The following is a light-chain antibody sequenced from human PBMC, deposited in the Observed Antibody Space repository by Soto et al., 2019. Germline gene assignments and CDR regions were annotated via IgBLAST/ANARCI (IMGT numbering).Light chain of an antibody. J-gene: IGLJ2*01. CDR3: SSYTSSSTLVV. V-gene: IGLV2-14*01. CDR1: SSDVGAYNY. CDR2: EVS. Sequence: QSVLTQPASVSGSPGQSITISCTGTSSDVGAYNYVSWYQQHPGKAPKLMIYEVSNRPSGVSNRFSGSKSGNTASLTISGLQAEDEADDFCSSYTSSSTLVVFGGGTKVTVL.